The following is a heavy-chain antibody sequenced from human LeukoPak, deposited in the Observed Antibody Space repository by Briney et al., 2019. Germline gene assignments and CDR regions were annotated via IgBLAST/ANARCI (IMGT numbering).Heavy chain of an antibody. Sequence: GSGPTLVKPTQTLTLTCTFSGFSLSTSGVGVGWIRQPPGKALEWLALIYWDDDKRYSPSLKSRLTITKDTSKNLVVLSMTDMDPVDTATYYCAHRGPGSGSFNWFDPWGQGTQVTVSS. J-gene: IGHJ5*02. D-gene: IGHD3-10*01. CDR2: IYWDDDK. V-gene: IGHV2-5*02. CDR3: AHRGPGSGSFNWFDP. CDR1: GFSLSTSGVG.